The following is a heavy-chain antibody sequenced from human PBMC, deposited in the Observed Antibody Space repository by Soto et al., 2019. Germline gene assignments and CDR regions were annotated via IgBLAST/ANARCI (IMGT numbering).Heavy chain of an antibody. CDR2: ISAYSGDT. CDR3: VIHENRPHLDY. CDR1: GYTFSTYG. J-gene: IGHJ4*02. V-gene: IGHV1-18*01. Sequence: QIHLAQSGAEIKKPGASVRVSCKPSGYTFSTYGIDWVRQAPGLGLEWMGWISAYSGDTRYVQKFQGRVTSTTDTSTSTVYRDLRSLTSDDTAVYYCVIHENRPHLDYWGQGTLVTVSS.